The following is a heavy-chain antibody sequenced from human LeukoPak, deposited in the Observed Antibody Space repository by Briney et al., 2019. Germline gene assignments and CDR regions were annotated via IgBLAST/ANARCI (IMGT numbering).Heavy chain of an antibody. V-gene: IGHV4-39*01. CDR1: GVSISSSTYY. D-gene: IGHD2-15*01. J-gene: IGHJ4*02. CDR3: ARPVVVVAASLYCFDY. Sequence: PSETLSLTCTVSGVSISSSTYYWGWIRQPPGKGLEWIGFIDYSGSTYYNPSLKSRVTISVDTSKNQFFLKQSSVTAADTAVYYCARPVVVVAASLYCFDYWGQGTLVTVTS. CDR2: IDYSGST.